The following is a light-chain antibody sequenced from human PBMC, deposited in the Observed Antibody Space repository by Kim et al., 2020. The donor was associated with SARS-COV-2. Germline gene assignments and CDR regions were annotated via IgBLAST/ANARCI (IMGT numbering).Light chain of an antibody. CDR3: SSYASTRSYV. Sequence: GRSITISWTGTRSDVGAYNYVSWYQHHPGKAPKLMIFDVNNRPSGLPNRFSGSKSGNTASLTISGLQAEDEADYYCSSYASTRSYVFGTGTKVTVL. CDR2: DVN. V-gene: IGLV2-14*03. J-gene: IGLJ1*01. CDR1: RSDVGAYNY.